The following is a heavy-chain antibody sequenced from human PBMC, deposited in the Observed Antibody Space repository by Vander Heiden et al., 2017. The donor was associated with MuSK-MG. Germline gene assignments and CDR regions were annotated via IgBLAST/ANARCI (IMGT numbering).Heavy chain of an antibody. Sequence: QVQLVQSGAELKKTGATVKVSCKASGYDFITYGLNWVRQAPGQGLDWMGWTSTYIVNTNSPRKFQGRVTMTAATSTSKASIEIQSLTSDDTAVDHCARDASGSHNGLVPWG. CDR1: GYDFITYG. V-gene: IGHV1-18*01. CDR3: ARDASGSHNGLVP. CDR2: TSTYIVNT. D-gene: IGHD3-10*01. J-gene: IGHJ5*02.